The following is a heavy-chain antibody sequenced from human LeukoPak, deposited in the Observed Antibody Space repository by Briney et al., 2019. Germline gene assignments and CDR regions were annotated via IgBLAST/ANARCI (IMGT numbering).Heavy chain of an antibody. J-gene: IGHJ4*02. CDR2: IRGNAGTT. D-gene: IGHD3-22*01. Sequence: GGSLRLSCAASGFTFSSYSMNWVRQAPGKGLEWVSAIRGNAGTTYYADSVKGRFTIFRDNSKNMLYLQMNSLRVEDTAVYYCAKGHGDSSGYYYFDSWGQGTLVTVSS. CDR3: AKGHGDSSGYYYFDS. V-gene: IGHV3-23*01. CDR1: GFTFSSYS.